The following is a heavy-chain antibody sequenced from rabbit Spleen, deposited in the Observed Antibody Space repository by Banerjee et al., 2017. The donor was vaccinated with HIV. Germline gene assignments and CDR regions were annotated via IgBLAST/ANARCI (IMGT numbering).Heavy chain of an antibody. V-gene: IGHV1S40*01. J-gene: IGHJ4*01. CDR1: GFSFSSDYY. CDR2: IYPDSSGST. CDR3: ARDLAGVIGWNFNL. Sequence: QSLEESGGDLVKPGASLTLTCTASGFSFSSDYYMCWVRQAPGKGLECGACIYPDSSGSTYYANWAKGRLTISKASSTTVTLQMTSLTAADTATYFCARDLAGVIGWNFNLWGQGTLVTVS. D-gene: IGHD4-1*01.